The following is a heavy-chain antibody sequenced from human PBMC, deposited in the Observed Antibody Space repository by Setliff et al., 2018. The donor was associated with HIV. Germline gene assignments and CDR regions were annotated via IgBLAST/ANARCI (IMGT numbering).Heavy chain of an antibody. CDR2: IYPRDFDT. J-gene: IGHJ3*02. CDR3: ASPNYGDYGSDAFDI. CDR1: GYSFTSYW. V-gene: IGHV5-51*01. D-gene: IGHD4-17*01. Sequence: PGESLKISCKGSGYSFTSYWIGWVRQMPGKGLEWMGIIYPRDFDTRYSPSFQGQVTISADKSISTAYLQWSSLKASDTAMYYCASPNYGDYGSDAFDIWGQGTMVTVSS.